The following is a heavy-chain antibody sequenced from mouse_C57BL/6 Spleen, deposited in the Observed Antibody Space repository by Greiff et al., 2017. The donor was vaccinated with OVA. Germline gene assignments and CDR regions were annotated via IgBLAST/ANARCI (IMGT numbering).Heavy chain of an antibody. CDR1: GYTFTSYW. CDR2: INPSSGYT. J-gene: IGHJ2*01. Sequence: VQRVESGAELAKPGASVKLSCKASGYTFTSYWMHWVKQRPGQGLEWIGYINPSSGYTKYNQKFKDKATLTADKSSSTAYMQLSSLTYEDSAVYYCARSDTTVVRFDYWGQGTTLTVSS. V-gene: IGHV1-7*01. D-gene: IGHD1-1*01. CDR3: ARSDTTVVRFDY.